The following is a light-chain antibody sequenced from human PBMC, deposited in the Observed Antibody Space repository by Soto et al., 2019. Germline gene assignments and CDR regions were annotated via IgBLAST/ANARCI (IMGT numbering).Light chain of an antibody. CDR2: GAA. CDR1: QSVTSNY. J-gene: IGKJ4*01. V-gene: IGKV3-15*01. CDR3: QQYNTWPLT. Sequence: IVLTQSPGTLSLSPGERATLFCRASQSVTSNYFAWYQQKPGQAPRLLIHGAAYRATGIPDRFSGRGSGTEFTLAISRLQSEDFAVYYCQQYNTWPLTFGGGTKVEIK.